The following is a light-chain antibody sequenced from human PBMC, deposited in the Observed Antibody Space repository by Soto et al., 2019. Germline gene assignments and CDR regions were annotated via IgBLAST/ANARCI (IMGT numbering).Light chain of an antibody. V-gene: IGLV2-23*02. CDR1: SSDVGSYNL. J-gene: IGLJ1*01. Sequence: HSALTQPASVSGSPGQSITISCTGTSSDVGSYNLVSWYQQHPGKAPKLMICEVSKRPSGVSNRFSGSKSGNTASLTISGLQAEDEADYYCCSYAGSSTWVFGTGNKVTVL. CDR2: EVS. CDR3: CSYAGSSTWV.